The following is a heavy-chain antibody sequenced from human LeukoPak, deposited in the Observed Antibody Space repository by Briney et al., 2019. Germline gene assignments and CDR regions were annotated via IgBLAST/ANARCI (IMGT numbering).Heavy chain of an antibody. J-gene: IGHJ4*02. CDR1: RFTLSSYW. Sequence: GGSLRLSCEASRFTLSSYWMSWVRQAPGKGLEWVANINQDGSQKHYVDSVKGRFTISRDNAKNSLYLQMTSLRAEDTAVYYCATDDHVNWHLYWGQGTLVTVSS. V-gene: IGHV3-7*01. CDR3: ATDDHVNWHLY. CDR2: INQDGSQK. D-gene: IGHD3-10*02.